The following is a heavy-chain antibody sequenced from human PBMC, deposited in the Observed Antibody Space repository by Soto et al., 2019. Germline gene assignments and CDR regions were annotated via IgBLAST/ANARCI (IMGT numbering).Heavy chain of an antibody. CDR1: GLTFSSYA. Sequence: GGSLRLSCAASGLTFSSYAMSWVRQAPGKGLEWVSAISGSGGSTYYADSVKGRFTISRDNSKNTLYLQMNSLRAEDTAVYYCAKSDYDFWSGYPYYVWGRGSTVTVSS. CDR3: AKSDYDFWSGYPYYV. V-gene: IGHV3-23*01. J-gene: IGHJ6*04. CDR2: ISGSGGST. D-gene: IGHD3-3*01.